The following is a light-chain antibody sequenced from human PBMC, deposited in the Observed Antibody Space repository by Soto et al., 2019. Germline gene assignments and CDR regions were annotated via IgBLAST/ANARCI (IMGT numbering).Light chain of an antibody. J-gene: IGKJ3*01. CDR1: QDIRTS. Sequence: DLQMTQSPSSLSASVGARVSITCQASQDIRTSLSWFQQKPGRAPKLLIYGASYLETGVPSRFRGSGSGTDFSFTISSLQPEDIATYYCQQYDNLPPFTFGPGPKWISN. V-gene: IGKV1-33*01. CDR3: QQYDNLPPFT. CDR2: GAS.